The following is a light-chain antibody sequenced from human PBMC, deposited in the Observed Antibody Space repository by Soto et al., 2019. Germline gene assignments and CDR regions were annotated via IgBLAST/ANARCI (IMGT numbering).Light chain of an antibody. CDR3: QQYDSYSEA. V-gene: IGKV1-5*01. Sequence: DIQMTQSPSTLSASVGDRVTITCRASQSFSGTLAWYQQKPGKAPKLLIYDASSLERGVPSRFSGSGSGTEFTLTISSLQPDDFATYYCQQYDSYSEAFGQGTKVDIK. CDR1: QSFSGT. J-gene: IGKJ1*01. CDR2: DAS.